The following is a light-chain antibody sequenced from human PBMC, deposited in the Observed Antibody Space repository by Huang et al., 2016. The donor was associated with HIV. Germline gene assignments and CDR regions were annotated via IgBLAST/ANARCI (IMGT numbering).Light chain of an antibody. CDR2: DAA. J-gene: IGKJ4*01. Sequence: EIVMTQSPATLSVSPGERATLSCRASQSVSNYLAWYQQKPGQAPRLLLYDAAPGATGIPARVRGSGSGTEFTLTISSLQSEDSAVYYCQQYNDWPLTFGGGTKVEIK. CDR1: QSVSNY. V-gene: IGKV3-15*01. CDR3: QQYNDWPLT.